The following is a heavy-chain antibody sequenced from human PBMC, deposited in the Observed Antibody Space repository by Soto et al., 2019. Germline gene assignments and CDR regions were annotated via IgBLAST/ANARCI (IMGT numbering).Heavy chain of an antibody. CDR1: GGTFSSYT. CDR3: ARVRQLVGYFYYYMDG. D-gene: IGHD6-6*01. V-gene: IGHV1-69*02. J-gene: IGHJ6*03. CDR2: IIPILGIA. Sequence: SVKVSCKASGGTFSSYTISWVRQAPGQGLEWMGRIIPILGIANYAQKFQGRVTMTTDTSTSTAYMELRGLRSDDTAVYYCARVRQLVGYFYYYMDGWGKGNTVTV.